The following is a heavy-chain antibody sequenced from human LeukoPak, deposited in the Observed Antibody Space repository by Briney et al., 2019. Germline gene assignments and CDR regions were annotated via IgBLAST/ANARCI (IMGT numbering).Heavy chain of an antibody. CDR1: GYTFTSYY. J-gene: IGHJ2*01. CDR2: INPSDGST. CDR3: ARNIAARPGYWYFDL. Sequence: ASVKVSCKASGYTFTSYYMHWVRQAPGQGLEWMGIINPSDGSTSYAQKFQGRVTMTRDMSTSTVYMELSSLRSEDTAVYYCARNIAARPGYWYFDLWGRGTLVTVSS. V-gene: IGHV1-46*01. D-gene: IGHD6-6*01.